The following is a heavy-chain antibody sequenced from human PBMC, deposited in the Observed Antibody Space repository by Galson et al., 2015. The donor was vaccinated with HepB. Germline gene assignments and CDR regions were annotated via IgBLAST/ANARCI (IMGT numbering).Heavy chain of an antibody. CDR2: ISPYNRDT. CDR3: ARGALVVVVNATQNNWFDP. D-gene: IGHD2-15*01. CDR1: GYTFSSYS. J-gene: IGHJ5*02. Sequence: SVKVSCKASGYTFSSYSITWVRQAPGQGLEWVGWISPYNRDTKYARKLQGRVTMTTDTSTNTAYMELRSLRSDDTAVYYCARGALVVVVNATQNNWFDPWGRGTPVTVSS. V-gene: IGHV1-18*01.